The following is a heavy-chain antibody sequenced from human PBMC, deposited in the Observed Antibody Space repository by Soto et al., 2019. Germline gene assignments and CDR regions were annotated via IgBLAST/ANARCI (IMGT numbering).Heavy chain of an antibody. Sequence: QVQLVQSGAEVKKPGASVKVSCKASGYTFTSYGISWVRQAPGQGLEWMGWIRAYNGNTNYAQKLQGRVTMTTDTSTSTAYMELRSXRXXXXXXXXXARDLPTMDVWGQGTTVTVSS. CDR3: ARDLPTMDV. V-gene: IGHV1-18*01. J-gene: IGHJ6*02. CDR2: IRAYNGNT. CDR1: GYTFTSYG.